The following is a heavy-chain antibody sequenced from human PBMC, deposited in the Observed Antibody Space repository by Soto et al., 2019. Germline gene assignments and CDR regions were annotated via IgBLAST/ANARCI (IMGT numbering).Heavy chain of an antibody. CDR1: GGSISSYY. Sequence: SETLSLTCTVSGGSISSYYWSWIRQPPGKGLEWIGYVYYSGITNYNPSLKSRVTISVDTSKNQFSLKLSSVTAADTAVYYCARKPRGYSYGYDYWGQGILVTVSS. CDR3: ARKPRGYSYGYDY. CDR2: VYYSGIT. D-gene: IGHD5-18*01. V-gene: IGHV4-59*01. J-gene: IGHJ4*02.